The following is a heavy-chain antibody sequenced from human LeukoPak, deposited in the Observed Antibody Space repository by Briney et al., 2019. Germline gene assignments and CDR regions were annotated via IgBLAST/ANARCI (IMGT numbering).Heavy chain of an antibody. D-gene: IGHD4-11*01. Sequence: QPGRSLRLSCAASGFTFSSYGMHWVRQAPGKGLEWVAVILNDGNNKYYADSVKGRFTFSRDNSKNTLYLQMNSLRAEDTAVYYCAKDLGSIQYHDYWGQGTLVTVSS. CDR2: ILNDGNNK. J-gene: IGHJ4*02. V-gene: IGHV3-30*18. CDR1: GFTFSSYG. CDR3: AKDLGSIQYHDY.